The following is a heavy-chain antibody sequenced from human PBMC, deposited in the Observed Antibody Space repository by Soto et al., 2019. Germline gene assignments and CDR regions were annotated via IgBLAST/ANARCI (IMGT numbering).Heavy chain of an antibody. Sequence: GGSLRLSCAASGFTFSSYAMHWVRQAPGKGLEWVAVISYDGSNKYYADSVKGRFTISRDNSKNTLYLQMNSLRAEDTAVYYCARDPWGKSHGRDAFDIWGQGTMVTVSS. V-gene: IGHV3-30*04. CDR3: ARDPWGKSHGRDAFDI. D-gene: IGHD3-16*01. CDR1: GFTFSSYA. J-gene: IGHJ3*02. CDR2: ISYDGSNK.